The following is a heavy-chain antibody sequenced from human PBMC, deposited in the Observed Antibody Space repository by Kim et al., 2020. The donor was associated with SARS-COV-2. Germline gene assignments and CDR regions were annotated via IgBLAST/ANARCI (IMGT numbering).Heavy chain of an antibody. CDR1: GDNFSNYA. CDR2: IIPVFDTR. J-gene: IGHJ6*02. D-gene: IGHD1-1*01. CDR3: AREGKEISKIVELDYSGMDV. V-gene: IGHV1-69*13. Sequence: SVKVSCKASGDNFSNYAISWLRQAPGQGLEWMGGIIPVFDTRNYTQRFQGRVTITADEYTSTAYLELRKLRSEDTAVYYCAREGKEISKIVELDYSGMDVWGQGTTVTVSS.